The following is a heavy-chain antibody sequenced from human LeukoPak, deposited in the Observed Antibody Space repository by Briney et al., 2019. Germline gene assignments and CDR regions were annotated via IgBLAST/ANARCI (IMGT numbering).Heavy chain of an antibody. CDR2: IGFDGSNK. V-gene: IGHV3-30*02. Sequence: GALRLSCAASGYIFSSYGMHWVRQAPGKGLECVAFIGFDGSNKYSADSVKGRFTISRDDSKNTLYLQMNSLRPEDTAVYYCAKAAGRNFWSDYYYMDVWGKGTTVTVSS. J-gene: IGHJ6*03. CDR1: GYIFSSYG. D-gene: IGHD3-3*01. CDR3: AKAAGRNFWSDYYYMDV.